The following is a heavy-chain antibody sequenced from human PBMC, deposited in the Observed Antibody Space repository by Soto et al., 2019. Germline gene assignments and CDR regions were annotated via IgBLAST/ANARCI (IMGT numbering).Heavy chain of an antibody. V-gene: IGHV3-30*18. J-gene: IGHJ4*02. D-gene: IGHD3-10*01. CDR2: ISYDGSNK. CDR3: AKDEQWFGELSNFDY. CDR1: GFTFSSCG. Sequence: GGSLRLSCAASGFTFSSCGMHWVRQAPGKGLEWVAVISYDGSNKYYADSVKGRFTISRDNSKNTLYLQMNSLRAEDTAVYYCAKDEQWFGELSNFDYWGQGTLVTVSS.